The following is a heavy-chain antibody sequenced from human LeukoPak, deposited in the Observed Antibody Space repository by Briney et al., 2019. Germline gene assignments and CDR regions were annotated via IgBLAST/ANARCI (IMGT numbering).Heavy chain of an antibody. J-gene: IGHJ4*02. CDR2: ISSSGSLI. Sequence: GGSLRLSCAASGFTFSDYSMKWVRQAPGKGLEWVSSISSSGSLIYYADLVKGRFTVSRDNAKNSLFLQMNSLRDEDTAVYYCASAPNYYDSSGYKTWLDNWDQGTLVTVSS. CDR3: ASAPNYYDSSGYKTWLDN. D-gene: IGHD3-22*01. V-gene: IGHV3-21*01. CDR1: GFTFSDYS.